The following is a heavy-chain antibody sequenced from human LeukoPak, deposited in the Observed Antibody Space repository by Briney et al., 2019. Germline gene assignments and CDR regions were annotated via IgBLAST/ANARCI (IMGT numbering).Heavy chain of an antibody. CDR1: GFTFSSYW. Sequence: GGSLRLSCAASGFTFSSYWMHWVRQAPGKGLVWVAHINSDGSSTSYADSVKGRFTISRDNAKNTLYVQMNSLRAEDTAVYNCARGRSYGSGSSPYGMDVWGKGTTVTVSS. V-gene: IGHV3-74*01. CDR2: INSDGSST. D-gene: IGHD3-10*01. CDR3: ARGRSYGSGSSPYGMDV. J-gene: IGHJ6*04.